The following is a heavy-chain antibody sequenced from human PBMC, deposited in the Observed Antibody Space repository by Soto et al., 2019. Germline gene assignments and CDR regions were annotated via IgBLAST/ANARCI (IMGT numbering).Heavy chain of an antibody. Sequence: QVQLVESGGGVVQPGRSLRLSCAASGFTFSRYAMYWVRQAPGKGLEWVAVISSDERNKFYADSVKGRFTISRDNSKNTVYLQMNSLRPEDTAVYFCARDTSDQRLRLFFDCWGQGTLVTVSS. CDR3: ARDTSDQRLRLFFDC. CDR2: ISSDERNK. D-gene: IGHD5-12*01. V-gene: IGHV3-30*04. CDR1: GFTFSRYA. J-gene: IGHJ4*02.